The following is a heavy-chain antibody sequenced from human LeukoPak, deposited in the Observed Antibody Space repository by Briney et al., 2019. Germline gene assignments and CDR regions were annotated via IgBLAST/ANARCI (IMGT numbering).Heavy chain of an antibody. D-gene: IGHD2-15*01. CDR3: ARAVIVVAAATQRNWFDP. J-gene: IGHJ5*02. CDR1: GGSIGSSSYY. CDR2: IYYSGST. Sequence: SETLSLTCTVSGGSIGSSSYYWGWIRQPPGKGLEWIGSIYYSGSTYYNPSLKSRVTISVDTSKNQFPLKLSSVTAADTAVYYCARAVIVVAAATQRNWFDPWGQGTLVTVSS. V-gene: IGHV4-39*01.